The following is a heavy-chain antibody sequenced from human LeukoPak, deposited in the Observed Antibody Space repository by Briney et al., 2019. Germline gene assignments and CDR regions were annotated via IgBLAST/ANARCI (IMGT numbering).Heavy chain of an antibody. CDR2: IYYSGST. CDR1: GGSISSYY. J-gene: IGHJ3*02. Sequence: PSETLSLTCTVSGGSISSYYWSWIRQPPGKGLEWIGYIYYSGSTNYNPSLKSRVTISVDTSKNQLSLKLSSVTAADTAVYYCAREDSADAFDIWGQRTMVTVSS. CDR3: AREDSADAFDI. V-gene: IGHV4-59*01.